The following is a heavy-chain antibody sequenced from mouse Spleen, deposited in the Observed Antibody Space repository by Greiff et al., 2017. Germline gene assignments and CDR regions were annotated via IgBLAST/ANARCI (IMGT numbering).Heavy chain of an antibody. CDR2: IDPANGNT. CDR3: ATMITYYAMDY. V-gene: IGHV14-3*02. Sequence: VQLKESGAELVKPGASVKLSCTASGFNIKDTYMHWVKQRPEQGLEWIGRIDPANGNTKYDPKFQGKATITADTSSNTAYLQLSSLTSEDTAVYYCATMITYYAMDYWGQGTSVTVSS. CDR1: GFNIKDTY. J-gene: IGHJ4*01. D-gene: IGHD2-4*01.